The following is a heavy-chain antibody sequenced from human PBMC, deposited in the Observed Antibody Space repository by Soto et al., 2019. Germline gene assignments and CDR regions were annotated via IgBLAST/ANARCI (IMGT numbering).Heavy chain of an antibody. J-gene: IGHJ4*02. CDR2: INSDGSST. CDR3: ARATPDYGDLHR. Sequence: GGSLRLSCAASGFTFSSYWMHWVRQAPGKGLVWVSRINSDGSSTSYADSVKGRFTISRDNAKNTLYLQMNSLRAEDTAVYYCARATPDYGDLHRWGQGTLVTVSS. CDR1: GFTFSSYW. D-gene: IGHD4-17*01. V-gene: IGHV3-74*01.